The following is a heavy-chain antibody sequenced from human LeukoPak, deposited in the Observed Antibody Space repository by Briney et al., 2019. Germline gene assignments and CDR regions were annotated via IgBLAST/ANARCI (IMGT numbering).Heavy chain of an antibody. J-gene: IGHJ5*02. V-gene: IGHV4-39*07. CDR3: ARAMKSCSSTSCPPPHNWFDP. CDR1: GGSISSSSYY. D-gene: IGHD2-2*01. Sequence: SETLSLTCTVSGGSISSSSYYWGWIRQPPGKGLEWIGSIYYSGSTYYNPSLKSRVTISVDTSKNQFSLKLSSVTAADTAVYYCARAMKSCSSTSCPPPHNWFDPWGQGTLVTVSS. CDR2: IYYSGST.